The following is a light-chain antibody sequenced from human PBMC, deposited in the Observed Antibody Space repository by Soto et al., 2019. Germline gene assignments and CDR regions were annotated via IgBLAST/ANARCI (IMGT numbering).Light chain of an antibody. Sequence: DIQMTQSPSKLSASVGDRVTITCRASQTISSWLAWYQQKKGKAPKXXIYKASTLKSGVPSRFSGSGYGTDFNLTISSLQTEDFATYYCQQANSFPRTFGQGTKVDIK. CDR2: KAS. CDR1: QTISSW. V-gene: IGKV1-5*03. J-gene: IGKJ1*01. CDR3: QQANSFPRT.